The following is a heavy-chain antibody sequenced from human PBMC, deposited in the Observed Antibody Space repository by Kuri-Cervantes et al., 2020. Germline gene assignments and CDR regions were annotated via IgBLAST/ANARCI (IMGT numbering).Heavy chain of an antibody. V-gene: IGHV3-23*01. J-gene: IGHJ1*01. CDR3: AKEGSWSGWPMEYFQH. D-gene: IGHD6-19*01. CDR2: ISGSGGSI. Sequence: GESLKISCAASGFTFSSYAMSWVRQAPGKGLEWVSAISGSGGSIYYADSVKGRFTISRDNAKNSLYLQMNSLRAEDTAVYYCAKEGSWSGWPMEYFQHWGQGTLVTVSS. CDR1: GFTFSSYA.